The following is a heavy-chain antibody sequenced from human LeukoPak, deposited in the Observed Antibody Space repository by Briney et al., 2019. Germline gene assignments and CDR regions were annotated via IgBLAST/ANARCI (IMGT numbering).Heavy chain of an antibody. CDR1: GGTFSSYA. J-gene: IGHJ5*02. V-gene: IGHV1-69*05. D-gene: IGHD5-12*01. CDR3: ALDIVATIGQYNWFDP. CDR2: IIPIFGTA. Sequence: ASVKVSCKASGGTFSSYAISWVRQAPGQGLEWMGRIIPIFGTANYAQKFQGRGTITTDESTSTAYMELSSLRSEDTAVYYCALDIVATIGQYNWFDPWGQGTLVTVSS.